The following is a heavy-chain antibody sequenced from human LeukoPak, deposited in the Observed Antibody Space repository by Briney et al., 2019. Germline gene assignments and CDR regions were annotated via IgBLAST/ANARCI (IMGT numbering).Heavy chain of an antibody. J-gene: IGHJ5*02. CDR1: GFSFSGHW. D-gene: IGHD6-6*01. CDR2: ISPTGSTT. CDR3: ARGPNSNWSGLDL. Sequence: QPGGSLRLSCTASGFSFSGHWMHWARHLPGKGLVWVSRISPTGSTTSYADSVKGRFTVSRDSAKNTLYLQVNNLRADDTAVYYCARGPNSNWSGLDLWGQGTLLTVSS. V-gene: IGHV3-74*01.